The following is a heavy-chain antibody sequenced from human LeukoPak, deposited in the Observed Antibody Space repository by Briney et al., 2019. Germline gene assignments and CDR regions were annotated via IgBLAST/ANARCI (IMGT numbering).Heavy chain of an antibody. CDR1: GYTFTRYD. J-gene: IGHJ5*02. Sequence: ASVKVSCKASGYTFTRYDINWVRQATGQGLEWMGWMNPNSGNTGYAQKFQGRVTMTRNTSISTAYMELSSLRSEDTAVYYCARYNRLANWFDPWGQGTLVTVSS. CDR3: ARYNRLANWFDP. D-gene: IGHD1-1*01. CDR2: MNPNSGNT. V-gene: IGHV1-8*01.